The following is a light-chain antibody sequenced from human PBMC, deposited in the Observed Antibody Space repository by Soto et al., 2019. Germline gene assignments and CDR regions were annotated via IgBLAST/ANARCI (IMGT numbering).Light chain of an antibody. V-gene: IGKV1-12*01. CDR3: QHANSFPRT. CDR1: QGISSW. J-gene: IGKJ1*01. CDR2: AAS. Sequence: DIQMTQSPSSVSASIGDRVTITCRASQGISSWLGWYQQRPGKAPKLLIYAASSLQSGVPSRFSGSGSWTDFTRTISSLQPEDFATYYCQHANSFPRTFGQGTKVEIK.